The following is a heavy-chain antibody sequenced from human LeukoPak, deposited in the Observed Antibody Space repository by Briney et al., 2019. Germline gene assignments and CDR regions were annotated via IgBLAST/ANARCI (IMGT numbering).Heavy chain of an antibody. J-gene: IGHJ5*02. V-gene: IGHV1-69*13. Sequence: ASVKVSCKASGYTFTSYGISWVRQAPGQGLEWMGGIIPIFGTANYAQKFQGRVTITADESTSTAYMELSSLRSEDMAVYYCAREYCSSTSCYPIWFDPWGQGTLVTVSS. D-gene: IGHD2-2*01. CDR1: GYTFTSYG. CDR2: IIPIFGTA. CDR3: AREYCSSTSCYPIWFDP.